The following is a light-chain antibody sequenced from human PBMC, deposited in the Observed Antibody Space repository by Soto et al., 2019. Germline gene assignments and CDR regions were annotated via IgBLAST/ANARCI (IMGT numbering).Light chain of an antibody. J-gene: IGKJ5*01. V-gene: IGKV1-39*01. CDR1: QSISSY. Sequence: DIQMTQSPSSLSASVGDIVTITCRVSQSISSYLNWYQQKPGKAPKLLIYAASSLQSGVPSRFSGSGSGTDFTLTISSLQPEDFATYYCQQSYSTPPITFGQGTRLENK. CDR2: AAS. CDR3: QQSYSTPPIT.